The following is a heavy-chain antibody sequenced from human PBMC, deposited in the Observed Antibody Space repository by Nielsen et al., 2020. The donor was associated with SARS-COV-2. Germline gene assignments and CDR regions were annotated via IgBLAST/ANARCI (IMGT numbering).Heavy chain of an antibody. CDR1: GGSFTAYY. CDR2: INHSGDT. D-gene: IGHD3-22*01. V-gene: IGHV4-34*01. J-gene: IGHJ4*02. CDR3: AGSFYDSRGYNLVY. Sequence: SETLSLTCAVSGGSFTAYYWSWIRQPPQQGLEWIGEINHSGDTNKNPSLRSRVTVSRDTSKDQFSLKLSSVTAADTGVYYCAGSFYDSRGYNLVYWGQGTLVTVSS.